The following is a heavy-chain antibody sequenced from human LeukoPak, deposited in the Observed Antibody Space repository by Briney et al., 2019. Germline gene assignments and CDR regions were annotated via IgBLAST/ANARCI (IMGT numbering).Heavy chain of an antibody. CDR1: GGSISSYY. J-gene: IGHJ4*02. CDR2: MYNSGST. CDR3: ARRRGYYDSGNYYGLDIDY. Sequence: SETLSLTCTVSGGSISSYYWSWIRQPPGKGLEWIAYMYNSGSTNYNPSLKSRVTISVDTSKNQFSLKLSSVTAADTPVYYCARRRGYYDSGNYYGLDIDYWGQGTLVTVSS. V-gene: IGHV4-4*08. D-gene: IGHD3-10*01.